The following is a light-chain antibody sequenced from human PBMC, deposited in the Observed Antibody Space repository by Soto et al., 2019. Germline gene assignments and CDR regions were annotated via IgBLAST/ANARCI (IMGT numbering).Light chain of an antibody. CDR1: SSDVGGYNY. Sequence: HSVLTQPASVSGFPGQSIAISCTGTSSDVGGYNYVSWYQQHPGKAPKLMIYDVSNRPSGVSDRFSGSKSGNTASLTISGLQAEDEADYYCNSYTTSSTYVFGTGTKVTVL. J-gene: IGLJ1*01. CDR3: NSYTTSSTYV. CDR2: DVS. V-gene: IGLV2-14*03.